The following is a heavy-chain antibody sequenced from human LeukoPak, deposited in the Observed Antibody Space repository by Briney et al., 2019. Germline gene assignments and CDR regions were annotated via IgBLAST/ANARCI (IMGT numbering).Heavy chain of an antibody. CDR1: GFTFSSYA. V-gene: IGHV3-23*01. D-gene: IGHD3-16*01. J-gene: IGHJ3*02. Sequence: GGSLRLSCAASGFTFSSYAMSWVRQAPGKGLEWVSGINGNGGRTYYADSVKGRFTISRDNSKNTLYLQMNSLRAEDTAVYYCAKRSLLGWGPRAFDIWGQGTMVTVSS. CDR3: AKRSLLGWGPRAFDI. CDR2: INGNGGRT.